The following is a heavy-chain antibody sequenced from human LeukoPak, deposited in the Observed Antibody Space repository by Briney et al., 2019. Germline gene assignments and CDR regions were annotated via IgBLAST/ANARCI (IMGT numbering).Heavy chain of an antibody. CDR3: ARDMNYYGSGSYKVSDY. CDR2: INWNGGST. J-gene: IGHJ4*02. Sequence: GGSLRLSCAASGFTFDDYGMSWVRQAPGKGLEWVSSINWNGGSTGYADSVKGRFTISRDNAKNSLYLQMNSLRAEDTALYYCARDMNYYGSGSYKVSDYWGQGTLVTVSS. CDR1: GFTFDDYG. D-gene: IGHD3-10*01. V-gene: IGHV3-20*04.